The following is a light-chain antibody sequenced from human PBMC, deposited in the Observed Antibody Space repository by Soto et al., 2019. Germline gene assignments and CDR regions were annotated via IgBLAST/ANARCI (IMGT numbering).Light chain of an antibody. Sequence: QSALTQPPSASGSPGQSVTFSCTGTSGDIGGYDYVSWYQQHPGKAPKLMIYEVTKRPLGVPDRFSGSKSGNTASLTVSGLQAEDEADYYCSSYAGSINPYVFGTGTKVTVL. CDR1: SGDIGGYDY. J-gene: IGLJ1*01. CDR2: EVT. V-gene: IGLV2-8*01. CDR3: SSYAGSINPYV.